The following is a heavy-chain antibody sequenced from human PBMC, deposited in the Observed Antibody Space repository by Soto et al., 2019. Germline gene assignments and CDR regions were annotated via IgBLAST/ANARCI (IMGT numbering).Heavy chain of an antibody. J-gene: IGHJ5*02. CDR2: IYWDDDK. CDR1: GFSLTTSGVG. D-gene: IGHD4-17*01. V-gene: IGHV2-5*02. CDR3: AHRTLTVTWWFDP. Sequence: QITLKESGPTLVKPTQTLTLTCTFSGFSLTTSGVGVGWIRQPPGKALEWLALIYWDDDKRYSPSLKRRLTITQDTSTTQVVLTMTDMDPADTATYFCAHRTLTVTWWFDPWGQGTLVTVSS.